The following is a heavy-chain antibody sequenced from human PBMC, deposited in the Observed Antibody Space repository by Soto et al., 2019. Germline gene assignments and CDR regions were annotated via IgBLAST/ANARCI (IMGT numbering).Heavy chain of an antibody. Sequence: GGSLRLSCAASDFSFSYYAMHWVRQAPGKGLEWVAVIAYDGSKKYYADSVKGRFTISRDNSKNTLYLQMNSLRDEDTAVYYCASPYCSGGSCYRTEYFQHWGQGTLVTVSS. D-gene: IGHD2-15*01. CDR2: IAYDGSKK. V-gene: IGHV3-30*03. J-gene: IGHJ1*01. CDR3: ASPYCSGGSCYRTEYFQH. CDR1: DFSFSYYA.